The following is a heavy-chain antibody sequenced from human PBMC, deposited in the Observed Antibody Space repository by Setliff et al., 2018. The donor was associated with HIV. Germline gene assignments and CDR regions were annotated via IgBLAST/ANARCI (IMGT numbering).Heavy chain of an antibody. V-gene: IGHV1-69*13. CDR3: ARRGGNGDYPLYFDY. J-gene: IGHJ4*02. Sequence: SVKVSCKASGGTFRSYAMSWVRQAPGQGLEWMGGLIPIFGTPNYAQKFLGRVTITADEATSTAYMELSSLRSDDTAVYYCARRGGNGDYPLYFDYWGQGTLVTVSS. CDR1: GGTFRSYA. CDR2: LIPIFGTP. D-gene: IGHD4-17*01.